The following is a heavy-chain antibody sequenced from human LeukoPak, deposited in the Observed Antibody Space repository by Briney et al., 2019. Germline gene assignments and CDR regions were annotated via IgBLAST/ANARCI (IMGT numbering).Heavy chain of an antibody. Sequence: GGSLRLSCTASGFTFGDYAMSWVRQAPGKGLEWVGFIRSKAYGGTTEYAASVKGRFTISRDDSKSIAYLQMNSLKTEDTAVYYCTRALGYCSGGSCYYYYGMDVWAKGPRSPSPQ. J-gene: IGHJ6*04. CDR1: GFTFGDYA. V-gene: IGHV3-49*04. D-gene: IGHD2-15*01. CDR3: TRALGYCSGGSCYYYYGMDV. CDR2: IRSKAYGGTT.